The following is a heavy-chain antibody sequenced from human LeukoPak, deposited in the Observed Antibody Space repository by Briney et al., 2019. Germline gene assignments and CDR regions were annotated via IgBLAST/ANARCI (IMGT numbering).Heavy chain of an antibody. J-gene: IGHJ4*02. D-gene: IGHD4-17*01. CDR1: GFTLSDYY. V-gene: IGHV3-48*01. CDR3: ARVSGTTVRY. CDR2: ISPTTTIT. Sequence: GGSLRLSCAASGFTLSDYYMNWVRQAPGKGLEWVGYISPTTTITGYADSVKGRFTISRDNAKNSLYLQMNSLRGEDTAVYYCARVSGTTVRYWGQGTLVTVSS.